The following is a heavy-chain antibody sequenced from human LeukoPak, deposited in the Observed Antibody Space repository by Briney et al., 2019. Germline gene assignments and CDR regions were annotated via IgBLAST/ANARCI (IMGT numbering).Heavy chain of an antibody. V-gene: IGHV3-30*02. J-gene: IGHJ6*02. Sequence: GGSQRLCCAASGFTLQNYGFHWVRQAPGKGLKWVAFLQSDGTHKYNADSVKGRFTMSRDNSKNTLYLQMNSLRAEDTAVYYSVFDWLLKWDVWGQGTTVTVSS. CDR1: GFTLQNYG. D-gene: IGHD3-9*01. CDR3: VFDWLLKWDV. CDR2: LQSDGTHK.